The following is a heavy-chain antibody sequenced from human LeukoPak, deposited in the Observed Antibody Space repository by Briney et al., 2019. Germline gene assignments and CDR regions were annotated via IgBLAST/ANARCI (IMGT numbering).Heavy chain of an antibody. CDR3: ARAYKSIAVAGPFDY. CDR2: IWYDGSNK. Sequence: GGSLRLSCAAAGFTFSSYGMHWVRQAPGKGLEWVAVIWYDGSNKYYADSVKGRFTISRDNSKNTLYLQMNSLRAEDTAVYYCARAYKSIAVAGPFDYWGQGTLVTVSS. V-gene: IGHV3-30*19. CDR1: GFTFSSYG. J-gene: IGHJ4*02. D-gene: IGHD6-19*01.